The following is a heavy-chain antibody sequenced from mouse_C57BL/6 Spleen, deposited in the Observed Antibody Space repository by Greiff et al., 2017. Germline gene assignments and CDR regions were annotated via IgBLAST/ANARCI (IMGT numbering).Heavy chain of an antibody. V-gene: IGHV1-52*01. CDR1: GSTFTSYW. CDR3: ARYEFAY. Sequence: VQLQQPGAELVRPGSSVTLSCKASGSTFTSYWMHWVKQRPIQGLEWIGNIDPSDSETHYNQKFKDKATLTVDKSSSTAYMQLSSLTSEDSAVYYCARYEFAYWGQGTLVTVSA. CDR2: IDPSDSET. J-gene: IGHJ3*01. D-gene: IGHD2-12*01.